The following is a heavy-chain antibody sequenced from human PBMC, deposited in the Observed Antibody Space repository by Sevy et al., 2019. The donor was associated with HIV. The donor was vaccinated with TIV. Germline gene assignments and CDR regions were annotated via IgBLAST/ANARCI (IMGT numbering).Heavy chain of an antibody. J-gene: IGHJ4*02. Sequence: GGSLRLSCAASGFTFSIYAMSWVRQAPGKGLEWVSGLSGSGGSTYYADSVKGRFTISRDNSKNTLYLQMNSLRAEDTAGYYCAKDQGDYGWGTFRDYWGQGTLVTVSS. CDR3: AKDQGDYGWGTFRDY. V-gene: IGHV3-23*01. D-gene: IGHD3-16*02. CDR1: GFTFSIYA. CDR2: LSGSGGST.